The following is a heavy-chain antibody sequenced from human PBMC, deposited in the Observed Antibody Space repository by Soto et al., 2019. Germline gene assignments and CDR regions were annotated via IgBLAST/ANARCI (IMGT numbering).Heavy chain of an antibody. Sequence: GSLRLSCAASGFTFSSYSMNWVRQAPGKGLEWVSSISSSSSYIYYADSVKGRFTISRDNAKNSLYLQMNSLRAEDTAVYYCARGLYSYGEGPNYYYGMDVWGQGTTVTVSS. CDR2: ISSSSSYI. D-gene: IGHD5-18*01. J-gene: IGHJ6*02. CDR3: ARGLYSYGEGPNYYYGMDV. CDR1: GFTFSSYS. V-gene: IGHV3-21*01.